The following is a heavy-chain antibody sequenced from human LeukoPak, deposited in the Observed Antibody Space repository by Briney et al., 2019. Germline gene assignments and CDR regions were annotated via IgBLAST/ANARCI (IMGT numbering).Heavy chain of an antibody. J-gene: IGHJ4*02. D-gene: IGHD6-19*01. CDR3: AKDTQRFRIAVAGTADY. V-gene: IGHV3-9*01. CDR2: ISWNSGSI. CDR1: GFTFSSYA. Sequence: GGSLRLSCAASGFTFSSYAMPWVRQAPGKGLEWVSGISWNSGSIGYADSVKGRFTISRDNAKNSLYLQMNSLRAEDTALYYCAKDTQRFRIAVAGTADYWGQGTLVTVSS.